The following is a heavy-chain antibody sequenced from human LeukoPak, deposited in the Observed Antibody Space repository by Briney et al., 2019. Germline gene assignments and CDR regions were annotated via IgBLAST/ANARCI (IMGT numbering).Heavy chain of an antibody. J-gene: IGHJ4*02. Sequence: GGSLRLSCAASGFTFSSYGMHRVRQAPGKGLGWVAVISYDGSNKYYADSVKGRFTISRDNRKNSLYLQMNSLRTEDTALYYCAKDRYGSGSVSDYWGQGTLVTVSS. CDR2: ISYDGSNK. V-gene: IGHV3-30*18. CDR3: AKDRYGSGSVSDY. CDR1: GFTFSSYG. D-gene: IGHD3-10*01.